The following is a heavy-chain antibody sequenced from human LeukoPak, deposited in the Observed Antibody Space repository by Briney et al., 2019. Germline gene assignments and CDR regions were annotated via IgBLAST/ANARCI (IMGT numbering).Heavy chain of an antibody. CDR3: ARKTALIPAAFDY. J-gene: IGHJ4*02. CDR2: IIPILGIA. CDR1: GGTFSSYA. D-gene: IGHD2-2*01. Sequence: SVKVSCKASGGTFSSYAISWVRQAPGQGLEWMGRIIPILGIANYAQKFQGRVTITADKSTSTAYMELSSLRSEDTAVYYCARKTALIPAAFDYWGQGTLVTVSS. V-gene: IGHV1-69*04.